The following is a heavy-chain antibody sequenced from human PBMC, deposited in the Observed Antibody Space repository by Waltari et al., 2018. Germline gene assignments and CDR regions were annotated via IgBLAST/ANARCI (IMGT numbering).Heavy chain of an antibody. V-gene: IGHV3-30*18. D-gene: IGHD3-3*01. Sequence: VQLVESGGGVVQPGRSLRLSCLASGFIFSNYAMHWVRQAPGKGLEWVAVISYDGSIKYYADSVKGRFTISRDNSKNTLFLQMNSLRADDTAVYYCAESYYDFWSGFYWGQGTLVTVSS. J-gene: IGHJ4*02. CDR2: ISYDGSIK. CDR1: GFIFSNYA. CDR3: AESYYDFWSGFY.